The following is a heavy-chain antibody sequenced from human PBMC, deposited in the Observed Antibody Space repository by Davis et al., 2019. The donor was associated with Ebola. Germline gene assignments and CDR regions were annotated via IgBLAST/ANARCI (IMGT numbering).Heavy chain of an antibody. V-gene: IGHV3-48*01. J-gene: IGHJ4*02. CDR1: GFSFNRYD. CDR3: VREWFGETD. Sequence: GESLKISCVASGFSFNRYDMNWVRQAPGKGLEWVSYISSGRTTLKYADSVKGRFTISRDNAKNSLYLQMNSLRAEDTAVYYCVREWFGETDWGQGTLVTVSS. D-gene: IGHD3-10*01. CDR2: ISSGRTTL.